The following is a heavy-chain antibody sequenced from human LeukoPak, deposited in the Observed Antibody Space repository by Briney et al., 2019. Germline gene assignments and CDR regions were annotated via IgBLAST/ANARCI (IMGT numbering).Heavy chain of an antibody. CDR3: ARVGRYYDILTTYYYMDV. D-gene: IGHD3-9*01. CDR2: IYTSGST. J-gene: IGHJ6*03. V-gene: IGHV4-4*07. CDR1: GGSISSYY. Sequence: SETLSLTCTVSGGSISSYYWSWIRQPAGKGLEWIGRIYTSGSTNYNPSLKSRVTMSVDTSKNQFSLKLSSVTAADTAVYHCARVGRYYDILTTYYYMDVWGKGTTVTVSS.